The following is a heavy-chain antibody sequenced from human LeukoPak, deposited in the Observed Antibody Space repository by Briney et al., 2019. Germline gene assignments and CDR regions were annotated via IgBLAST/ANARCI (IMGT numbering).Heavy chain of an antibody. CDR3: ARELELFAFDI. V-gene: IGHV3-48*03. D-gene: IGHD1-7*01. CDR2: ISSSGSTI. CDR1: GFTFSSYE. J-gene: IGHJ3*02. Sequence: GGSLRLSCAASGFTFSSYEMNWVRQAPGKGLEWVSYISSSGSTIYYVDSVKGRFTISRDNAKNSLYLQMNSLRAEDTAVYYCARELELFAFDIWAKGQWSPSLQ.